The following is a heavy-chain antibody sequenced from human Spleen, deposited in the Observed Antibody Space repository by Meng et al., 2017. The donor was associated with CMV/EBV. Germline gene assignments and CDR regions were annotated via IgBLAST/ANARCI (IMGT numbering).Heavy chain of an antibody. CDR1: GYTFTSYY. CDR2: INPSGGST. V-gene: IGHV1-46*01. D-gene: IGHD2-21*02. CDR3: ARYPYCGGDCYSWAFDY. J-gene: IGHJ4*02. Sequence: QVQLVRYGAGVKKPGASVKVSCKASGYTFTSYYMPWVRQAPGQGLEWMGIINPSGGSTSYAQKFQGRVTITADESTSTAYMELSSLRSEDTAVYYCARYPYCGGDCYSWAFDYWGQGTLVTVSS.